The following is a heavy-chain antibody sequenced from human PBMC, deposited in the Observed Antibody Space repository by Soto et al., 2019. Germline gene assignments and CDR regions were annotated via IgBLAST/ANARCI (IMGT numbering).Heavy chain of an antibody. V-gene: IGHV3-23*01. Sequence: EVQLLESGGGLVQPGGSLRLSCAASGFTFSSYAMSWVRQTPGKGLEWVSAIGGGGRSTYYADSVKGRFTISRDNSKNTLFLQMNSLRAEDTAIYYCAKPTGSAHIPDYWDQGTLVTVSS. D-gene: IGHD1-26*01. J-gene: IGHJ4*02. CDR2: IGGGGRST. CDR1: GFTFSSYA. CDR3: AKPTGSAHIPDY.